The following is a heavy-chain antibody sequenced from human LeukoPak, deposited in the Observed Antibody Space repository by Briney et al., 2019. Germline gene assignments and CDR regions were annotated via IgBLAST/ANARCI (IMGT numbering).Heavy chain of an antibody. V-gene: IGHV3-30*18. CDR1: GFTFSGYG. D-gene: IGHD4-17*01. CDR2: ISYDGSNK. Sequence: PGRSLRLSCVASGFTFSGYGMHWVRQAPGKGLDGVAVISYDGSNKYYADSVKGRFTISRDNSKNTLYLQMNSLRAEDTAAYHCAKGRNEDGDAALNYWGQGTLVTVSS. CDR3: AKGRNEDGDAALNY. J-gene: IGHJ4*02.